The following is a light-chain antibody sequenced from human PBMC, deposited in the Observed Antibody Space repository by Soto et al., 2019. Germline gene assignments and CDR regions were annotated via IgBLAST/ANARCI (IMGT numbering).Light chain of an antibody. CDR2: DVQ. J-gene: IGLJ1*01. V-gene: IGLV2-11*01. Sequence: QSVLTRPRSVSGSPGQSVTISCTGTSSDVGGYNYVSWYQQHPGKAPRVMIYDVQTRPSGVPDRFSGSKSGNTASLTISELQAEDEADYYCCSYAGDYTFVFGTGTKLTVL. CDR3: CSYAGDYTFV. CDR1: SSDVGGYNY.